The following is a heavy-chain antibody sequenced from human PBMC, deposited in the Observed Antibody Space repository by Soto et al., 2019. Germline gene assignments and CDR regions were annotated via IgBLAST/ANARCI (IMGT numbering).Heavy chain of an antibody. D-gene: IGHD2-21*01. CDR1: GFTFSNAW. CDR3: TTVDGVVVIAKDAEYFQH. CDR2: IKSKTDGGTT. Sequence: EVQLVESGGGLVKPGGSLRLSCAASGFTFSNAWMSWVRQAPGKGLEWVGRIKSKTDGGTTDYAAPVNGRFTISRDDSKNTLYLQMNSLKTEDTAVYYCTTVDGVVVIAKDAEYFQHWGQGTLVTVSS. J-gene: IGHJ1*01. V-gene: IGHV3-15*01.